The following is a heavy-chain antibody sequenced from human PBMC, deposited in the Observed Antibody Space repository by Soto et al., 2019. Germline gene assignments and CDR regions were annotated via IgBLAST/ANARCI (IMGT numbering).Heavy chain of an antibody. J-gene: IGHJ3*02. CDR2: IYPGDSDT. Sequence: GESLKIPCKASGYMFSNYWLGWVRQMPGKGLEWMGIIYPGDSDTRYSPSLQGQVTISVDKSIDTLYLQWDSLKASDTAMYYCAIQVVDIVRGSFDAFDIWGQGTMVTVSS. D-gene: IGHD2-15*01. CDR1: GYMFSNYW. CDR3: AIQVVDIVRGSFDAFDI. V-gene: IGHV5-51*01.